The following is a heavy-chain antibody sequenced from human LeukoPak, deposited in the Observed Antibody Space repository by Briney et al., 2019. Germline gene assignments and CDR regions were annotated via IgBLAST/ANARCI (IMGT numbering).Heavy chain of an antibody. Sequence: PSETLSLTCAVYGGSFSGYYWSWIRQPPGKGLEWIGEINHSGSTNYNPSLKSRVIISVDTSKNQFSLKLSSVTAADTAVYYCASHRSLWYWGQGTLVTVSS. J-gene: IGHJ4*02. CDR3: ASHRSLWY. CDR2: INHSGST. D-gene: IGHD1-14*01. CDR1: GGSFSGYY. V-gene: IGHV4-34*01.